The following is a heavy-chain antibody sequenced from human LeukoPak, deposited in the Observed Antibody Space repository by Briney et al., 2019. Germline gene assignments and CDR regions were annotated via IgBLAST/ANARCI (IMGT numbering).Heavy chain of an antibody. CDR3: ARGQRYRYSSGHGLFVY. D-gene: IGHD6-25*01. CDR2: INHSGST. Sequence: PSETLSLTCAVYGGSFSGYYWSWIRQPPGKGLEWMGEINHSGSTNYNPSLKSRVTISVDTSKNQFSLKLSSVTAADTAVYYCARGQRYRYSSGHGLFVYWGQGTLVTVSS. J-gene: IGHJ4*02. CDR1: GGSFSGYY. V-gene: IGHV4-34*01.